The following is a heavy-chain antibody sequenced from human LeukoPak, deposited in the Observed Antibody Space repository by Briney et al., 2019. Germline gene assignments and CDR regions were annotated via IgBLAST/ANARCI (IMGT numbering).Heavy chain of an antibody. CDR2: IYYSGST. D-gene: IGHD3-22*01. CDR3: ARESTYYDSSGYYYQFDY. V-gene: IGHV4-39*07. CDR1: GGSISSSIYY. J-gene: IGHJ4*02. Sequence: PSETLSLTCTVSGGSISSSIYYWGWIRQPPGKGLEWIGRIYYSGSTYYNPSLRSRVTISVDTSKNQFFLKLSSVTAADTAVYYCARESTYYDSSGYYYQFDYWGQGTLVTVSS.